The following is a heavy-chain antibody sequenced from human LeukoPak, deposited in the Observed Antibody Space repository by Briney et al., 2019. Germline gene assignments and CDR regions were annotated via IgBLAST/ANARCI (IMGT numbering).Heavy chain of an antibody. CDR1: GYTFSAYG. D-gene: IGHD2-2*01. CDR3: ARSQCPDSTSCYYFFYFDF. J-gene: IGHJ4*02. Sequence: ASVKVSYKASGYTFSAYGITWVRQAPGQGLEWMAWTSGTGYNTDYTQRFQGRVSVTADTSTSTAFLEVRSLGSEDTAIYYCARSQCPDSTSCYYFFYFDFWGQGTSVTVSS. CDR2: TSGTGYNT. V-gene: IGHV1-18*01.